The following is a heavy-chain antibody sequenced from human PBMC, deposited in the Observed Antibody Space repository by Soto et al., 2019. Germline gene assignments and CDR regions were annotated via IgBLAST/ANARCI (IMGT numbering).Heavy chain of an antibody. D-gene: IGHD6-13*01. CDR3: AKETTLYSSSWYLSGMDV. V-gene: IGHV3-30*18. CDR2: ISYDGDNK. Sequence: QVQLVESGGGVVQPGRSLRLSCAASAFTFSSYGMHWFRQAPGKGLEWVALISYDGDNKYYTESVRGRFTISRDNAKNTVYLQMNSLRAEDTAVYFCAKETTLYSSSWYLSGMDVWGQGTTVIVSS. CDR1: AFTFSSYG. J-gene: IGHJ6*02.